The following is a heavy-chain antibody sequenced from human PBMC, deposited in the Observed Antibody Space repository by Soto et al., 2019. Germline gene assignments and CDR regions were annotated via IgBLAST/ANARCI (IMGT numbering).Heavy chain of an antibody. Sequence: GESLKISCNASGYIFTNYWVGWVRQMPGKGLEWMGIIYPCDSDTRYSPSFEGQVTISADKSITTAYLQWTSLKASDTAIYFCARRARGNWALDYWGQGTQVTVSS. CDR3: ARRARGNWALDY. D-gene: IGHD3-16*01. CDR1: GYIFTNYW. CDR2: IYPCDSDT. V-gene: IGHV5-51*01. J-gene: IGHJ4*02.